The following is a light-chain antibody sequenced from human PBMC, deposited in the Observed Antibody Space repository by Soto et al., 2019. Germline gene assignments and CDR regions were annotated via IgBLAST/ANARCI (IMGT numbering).Light chain of an antibody. Sequence: DIQMTQSPSAVSTSVGDTVTVSCRASEGITTFLAWFRQKPGKVPERLIYGASSLHSGVPSRFSGSGSGTEFTLTITSLQPEDFGTYYCLQHSSYPYTFGPGTKVEIK. CDR3: LQHSSYPYT. CDR1: EGITTF. V-gene: IGKV1-17*03. J-gene: IGKJ2*01. CDR2: GAS.